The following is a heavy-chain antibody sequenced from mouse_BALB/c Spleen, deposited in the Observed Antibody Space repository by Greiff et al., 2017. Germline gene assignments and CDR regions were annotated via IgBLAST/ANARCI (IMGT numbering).Heavy chain of an antibody. V-gene: IGHV5-12-1*01. J-gene: IGHJ2*01. CDR3: ARHVRGLRYYFDY. Sequence: EVQLQESGGGLVKPGGSLKLSCAASGFAFSSYDMSWVRQTPEKRLEWVAYISSGGGSTYYPDTVKGRFTISRDNAKNTLYLQMSSLKSEDTAMYYCARHVRGLRYYFDYWGQGTTLTVSS. D-gene: IGHD2-2*01. CDR2: ISSGGGST. CDR1: GFAFSSYD.